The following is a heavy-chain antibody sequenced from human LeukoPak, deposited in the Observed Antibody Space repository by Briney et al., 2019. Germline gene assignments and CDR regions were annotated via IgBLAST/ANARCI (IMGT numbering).Heavy chain of an antibody. Sequence: SETLSLTCTVSGGSISSYYWSWIRQPPGKGLEWIGYIYYSGSTNYNPSPKSRVTISVDTSKNQFSLKLSSVTAADTAVYYCARWRGYSYGSLDYWGQGTLVTVSS. CDR2: IYYSGST. CDR1: GGSISSYY. D-gene: IGHD5-18*01. CDR3: ARWRGYSYGSLDY. V-gene: IGHV4-59*01. J-gene: IGHJ4*02.